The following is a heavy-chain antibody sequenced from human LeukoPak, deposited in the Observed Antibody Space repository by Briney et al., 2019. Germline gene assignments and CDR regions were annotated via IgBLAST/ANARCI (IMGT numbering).Heavy chain of an antibody. V-gene: IGHV4-39*07. D-gene: IGHD3-16*01. CDR1: GGPIMTAPYY. CDR2: VFHDGTT. Sequence: SETLSLTCAVSGGPIMTAPYYWGWIRQPPGKGLEWLGSVFHDGTTYYSPSLKSRVTVSADTSRNRFSLSLTSSSAADTVVYYCVRSGVVLQTGFDFWGQGALVTVSS. J-gene: IGHJ4*02. CDR3: VRSGVVLQTGFDF.